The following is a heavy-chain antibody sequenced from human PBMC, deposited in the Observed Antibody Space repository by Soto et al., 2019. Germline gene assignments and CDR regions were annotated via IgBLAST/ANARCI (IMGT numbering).Heavy chain of an antibody. CDR3: AITTYGSGSYSDC. D-gene: IGHD3-10*01. CDR1: GFTFTNYA. Sequence: SLRLSCAASGFTFTNYAMHCVRQAPGKEPEWVAIIWSDGSNKYYADSVKGRFTISRDNSKNTLYLQMNSLRAEDTAVYYCAITTYGSGSYSDCWGQGTLVTVSS. CDR2: IWSDGSNK. V-gene: IGHV3-33*01. J-gene: IGHJ4*02.